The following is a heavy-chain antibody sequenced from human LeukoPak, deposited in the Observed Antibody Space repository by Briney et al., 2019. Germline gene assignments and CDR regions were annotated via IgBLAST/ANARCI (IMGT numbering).Heavy chain of an antibody. J-gene: IGHJ6*03. Sequence: GTLRLSCAASGFTFSSYGMNWVRQAPRKGLEWIGSIYNSGNTYYNASLKSQVSISIDTSKNQFSLKLSSVTAADTAVYYCVRHQEGMVRGVLYYMDVWGTGTTVTISS. CDR1: GFTFSSYGMN. D-gene: IGHD3-10*01. CDR3: VRHQEGMVRGVLYYMDV. V-gene: IGHV4-39*01. CDR2: IYNSGNT.